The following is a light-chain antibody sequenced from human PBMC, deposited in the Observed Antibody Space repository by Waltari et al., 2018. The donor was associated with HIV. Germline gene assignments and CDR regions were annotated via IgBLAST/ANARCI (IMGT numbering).Light chain of an antibody. J-gene: IGLJ3*02. Sequence: YELTQAPSVSVAPGQTARIICEGNNNETKSVHWSQQKAGQAPTVVVHQDSDRPSEIPARFSGSNSENTATLTISGVEAGDEADYYCQVWDTFSEHRVFGGGTKLTVL. CDR2: QDS. CDR1: NNETKS. V-gene: IGLV3-21*02. CDR3: QVWDTFSEHRV.